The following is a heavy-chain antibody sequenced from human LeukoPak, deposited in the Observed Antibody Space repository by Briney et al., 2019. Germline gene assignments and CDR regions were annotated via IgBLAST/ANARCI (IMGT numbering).Heavy chain of an antibody. D-gene: IGHD2-2*01. Sequence: NPGGSLRLSCAASGFTFSDYYMSWIRQAPGKGLEWVPYISSSSSYTNYADSVKGRFTISRDNAKNSLYLQMNSLRAEDTAVYYCARDLGTGSTNYFDYWGQGTLVTVSS. CDR3: ARDLGTGSTNYFDY. J-gene: IGHJ4*02. CDR1: GFTFSDYY. CDR2: ISSSSSYT. V-gene: IGHV3-11*06.